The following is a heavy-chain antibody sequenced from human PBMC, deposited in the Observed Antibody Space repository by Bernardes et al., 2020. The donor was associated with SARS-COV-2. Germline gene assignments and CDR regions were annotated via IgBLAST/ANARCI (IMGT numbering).Heavy chain of an antibody. V-gene: IGHV2-5*02. CDR2: IYWDDDK. J-gene: IGHJ4*02. CDR3: VHRPYLSAYFFDS. Sequence: SGHTLRKPTHTLSLTYPFSGFSLTARGVGVGWVRQPPGEALEWLGLIYWDDDKRYSPSLRSRLTLTKDTSKNQVVLTMTNMDPVDTATYYCVHRPYLSAYFFDSWGQGALVTVSS. CDR1: GFSLTARGVG.